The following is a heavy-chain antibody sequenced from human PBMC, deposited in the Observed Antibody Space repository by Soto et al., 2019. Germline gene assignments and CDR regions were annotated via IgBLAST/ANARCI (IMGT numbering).Heavy chain of an antibody. V-gene: IGHV1-18*01. CDR2: ISACSGNT. CDR3: ARVQVWFGAHGMDV. D-gene: IGHD3-10*01. Sequence: ASVKVSCKASGFTFTSSAVQWVRQARGQGLEWIGWISACSGNTNYAQKLQGRVTMTRDTSTSTAYMELRSLRSDDTAVYYCARVQVWFGAHGMDVWGQGTTVTVSS. CDR1: GFTFTSSA. J-gene: IGHJ6*02.